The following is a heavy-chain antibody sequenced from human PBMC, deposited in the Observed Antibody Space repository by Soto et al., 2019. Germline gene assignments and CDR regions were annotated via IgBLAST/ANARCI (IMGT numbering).Heavy chain of an antibody. Sequence: EVQLLKSGGGLVQPGGSLRLSCAASGFTFSSYAMSWVRQAPGKGLAWVSTISGSGGHTYYADSVRGRFTISRDNSPNTLDLQMNSLRAEDTALYFCAKGLYASGTLAAFDPWGQGTLVTVSS. CDR3: AKGLYASGTLAAFDP. J-gene: IGHJ5*02. D-gene: IGHD3-10*01. V-gene: IGHV3-23*01. CDR1: GFTFSSYA. CDR2: ISGSGGHT.